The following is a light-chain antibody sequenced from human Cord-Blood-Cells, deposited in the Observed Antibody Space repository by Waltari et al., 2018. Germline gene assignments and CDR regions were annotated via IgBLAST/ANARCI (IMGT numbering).Light chain of an antibody. CDR2: DAS. V-gene: IGKV1-33*01. CDR3: QQYDNLPT. Sequence: GDRVTITCQASQDISNYLNWYQQKPGKAPKLLIYDASNLETGVPSRFSGSGSGTDFTFTISSLQPEDIATYYWQQYDNLPTFGQGTKVEIK. J-gene: IGKJ1*01. CDR1: QDISNY.